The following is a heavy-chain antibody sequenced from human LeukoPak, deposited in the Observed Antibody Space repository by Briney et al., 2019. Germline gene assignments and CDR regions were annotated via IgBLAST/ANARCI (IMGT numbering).Heavy chain of an antibody. CDR2: ISASGGST. CDR1: GFTFSRYG. Sequence: GGSLRLSCVASGFTFSRYGMSWVRQAPGKGLEWVSAISASGGSTYYADSVKGRFTISRDNSKNTLYLQMNSLRAEDTAVYYCAKDEVGATDYWGQGTLVTVSS. J-gene: IGHJ4*02. V-gene: IGHV3-23*01. CDR3: AKDEVGATDY. D-gene: IGHD1-26*01.